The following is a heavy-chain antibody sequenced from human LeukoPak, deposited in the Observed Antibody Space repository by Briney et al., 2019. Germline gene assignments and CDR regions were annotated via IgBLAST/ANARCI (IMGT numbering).Heavy chain of an antibody. D-gene: IGHD3-3*01. J-gene: IGHJ5*02. CDR3: AKGAIFGVVPFDP. CDR2: IWYDATNK. V-gene: IGHV3-33*03. Sequence: GRSLRLSCAASGFTFSSYAMHWVRQAPGKGLEWVAVIWYDATNKYYVDSVKGRFTISRDKSKNTLYLQMNSLRAEDTAVYYCAKGAIFGVVPFDPWGQGTLVTVSS. CDR1: GFTFSSYA.